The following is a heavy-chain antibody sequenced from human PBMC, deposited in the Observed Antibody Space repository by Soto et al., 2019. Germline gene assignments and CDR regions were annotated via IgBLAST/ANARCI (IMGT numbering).Heavy chain of an antibody. CDR1: GGTFSSYA. CDR2: IIPIFGTA. CDR3: ARDLSRCGYCIGGSCSTHFDY. V-gene: IGHV1-69*12. J-gene: IGHJ4*02. D-gene: IGHD2-15*01. Sequence: QVQLVQSGAEVKKPGSSVKVSCKASGGTFSSYAISWVRQAPGQGLEWMGGIIPIFGTANYAQKFQGRVTSTADESTSTAYMELSSLRSEDTAVYYCARDLSRCGYCIGGSCSTHFDYWGQGTLVTVSS.